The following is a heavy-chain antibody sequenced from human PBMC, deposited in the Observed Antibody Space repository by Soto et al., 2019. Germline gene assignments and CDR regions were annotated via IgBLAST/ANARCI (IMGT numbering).Heavy chain of an antibody. CDR3: ARAVFGETITAGLIDY. V-gene: IGHV4-31*03. CDR1: GGSISSGGYY. Sequence: SETLSLTCTVSGGSISSGGYYWSWIRQHPGKGLEWIGYIYYSGSTYYNPSLKSRVTISVDTSKNQFSLKLSSVTAADTAVYYCARAVFGETITAGLIDYWGQGTLVTVSS. CDR2: IYYSGST. D-gene: IGHD1-20*01. J-gene: IGHJ4*02.